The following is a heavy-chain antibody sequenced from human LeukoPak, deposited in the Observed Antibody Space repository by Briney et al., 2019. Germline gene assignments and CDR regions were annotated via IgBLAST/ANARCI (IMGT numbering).Heavy chain of an antibody. CDR2: INPSGGST. Sequence: ASVKVSCKASGYTFTSYYMHWVRQAPGQGLEWMGIINPSGGSTSYAQKFQGRVTITTDESTSTAYMELSSLRSEDTAVYYCARTPFTVTTSYYYYYYMDVWGKGTTVTVSS. D-gene: IGHD4-11*01. CDR1: GYTFTSYY. CDR3: ARTPFTVTTSYYYYYYMDV. V-gene: IGHV1-46*01. J-gene: IGHJ6*03.